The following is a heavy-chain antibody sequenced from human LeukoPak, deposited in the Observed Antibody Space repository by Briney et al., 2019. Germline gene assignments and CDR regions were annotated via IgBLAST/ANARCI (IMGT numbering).Heavy chain of an antibody. V-gene: IGHV1-46*01. D-gene: IGHD1-1*01. J-gene: IGHJ3*01. Sequence: GASVKVSCKASGHTFISNYIHWVRQAPGQGLEWMGLIVPSGGSTFYAHKFQARVSMTSDTSTSTAYMELGSLGSEDTAVYYCEYDDGGAFNVWGQGTMLTVSA. CDR2: IVPSGGST. CDR3: EYDDGGAFNV. CDR1: GHTFISNY.